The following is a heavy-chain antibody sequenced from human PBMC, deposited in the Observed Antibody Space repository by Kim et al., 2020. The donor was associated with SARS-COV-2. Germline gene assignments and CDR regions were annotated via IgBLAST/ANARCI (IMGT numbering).Heavy chain of an antibody. CDR3: ARDRVAGTGSGY. Sequence: NYDPSLKSRVTISVETSKNQFSLKLSSVTAADTAVYYCARDRVAGTGSGYWGQGTLVTVSS. D-gene: IGHD6-19*01. V-gene: IGHV4-59*01. J-gene: IGHJ4*02.